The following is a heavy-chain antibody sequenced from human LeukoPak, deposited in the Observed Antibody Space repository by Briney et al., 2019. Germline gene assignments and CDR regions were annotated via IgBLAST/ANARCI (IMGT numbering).Heavy chain of an antibody. J-gene: IGHJ3*01. V-gene: IGHV3-11*04. Sequence: GGSLRLSCAASGFNFGDYYMTWIRQSPGKGPEWLSFISGDSTQIYSPDSVKGRFTVSRDNSRNSLTLHMNSLTVDDTALYYCARAFHSSRRFFSPGAFDVWGRGTLVTVSS. D-gene: IGHD2-2*01. CDR1: GFNFGDYY. CDR2: ISGDSTQI. CDR3: ARAFHSSRRFFSPGAFDV.